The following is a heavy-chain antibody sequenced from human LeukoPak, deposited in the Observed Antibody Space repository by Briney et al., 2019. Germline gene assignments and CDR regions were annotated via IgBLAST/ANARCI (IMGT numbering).Heavy chain of an antibody. J-gene: IGHJ6*02. D-gene: IGHD5-18*01. CDR1: GGSINNYW. Sequence: SETLSLTCSVSGGSINNYWWSWIRQPPGKGLEWIGYIYRGETTNYNPSLKSRVTLSVDTSKNQFSLKLSSVTAADTAVYYCARDRRGYSYGMDVWGQGTTVTVSS. V-gene: IGHV4-59*12. CDR2: IYRGETT. CDR3: ARDRRGYSYGMDV.